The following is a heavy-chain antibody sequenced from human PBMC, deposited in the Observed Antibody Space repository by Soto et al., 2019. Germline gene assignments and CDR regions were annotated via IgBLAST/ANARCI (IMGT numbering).Heavy chain of an antibody. Sequence: GGSRRLSCAASGFTFISYWMHWVRQAPGKGLVWVSRINGDGSSTSYADSVKGRFTISRDNAKNTLYLQMNSLRAEDTAVYYCARGVEGRYWRGGLYYYYGMDVWGKGTRVTVSS. V-gene: IGHV3-74*01. CDR3: ARGVEGRYWRGGLYYYYGMDV. CDR2: INGDGSST. CDR1: GFTFISYW. J-gene: IGHJ6*04. D-gene: IGHD1-26*01.